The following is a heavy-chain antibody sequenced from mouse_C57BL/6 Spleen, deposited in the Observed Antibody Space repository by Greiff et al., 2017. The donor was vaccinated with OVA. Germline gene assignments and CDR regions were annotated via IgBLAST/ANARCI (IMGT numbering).Heavy chain of an antibody. V-gene: IGHV1-69*01. CDR1: GYTFTSYW. Sequence: QVQLQQPGAELVMPGASVKLSCKASGYTFTSYWMHWVKQRPGQGLEWIGEIDPSDSYTNYNQKFKGKSTLTVDKSSSTAYMQLSSLTSEDSAVYYCARKGVYDGNYFDYWGQGTTLTVSS. J-gene: IGHJ2*01. CDR2: IDPSDSYT. D-gene: IGHD2-12*01. CDR3: ARKGVYDGNYFDY.